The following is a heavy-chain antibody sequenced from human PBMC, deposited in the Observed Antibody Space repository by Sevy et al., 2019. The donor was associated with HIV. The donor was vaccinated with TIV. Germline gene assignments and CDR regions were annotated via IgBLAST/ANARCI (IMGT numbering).Heavy chain of an antibody. D-gene: IGHD3-22*01. J-gene: IGHJ6*02. CDR3: ARDSNSGYCYYYAMDV. Sequence: GGSLRLSCAASGFIFSNYAMHWVRQAPGKGLEWVAVISYDGSNKYYADSVKGRFTISRDNSKNTLYVQMNSLRAEDTAVYYCARDSNSGYCYYYAMDVWGQGTTVTVSS. CDR1: GFIFSNYA. V-gene: IGHV3-30-3*01. CDR2: ISYDGSNK.